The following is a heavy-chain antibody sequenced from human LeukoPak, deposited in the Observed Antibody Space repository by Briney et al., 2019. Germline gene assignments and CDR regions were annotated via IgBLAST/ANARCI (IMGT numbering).Heavy chain of an antibody. J-gene: IGHJ4*02. CDR3: ASPPVDTAMVTFDY. Sequence: GGSLRLSCAASGLTFSSYWMHWVRQAPGKGLVWVSRINSDGSSTSYADSVKGRFTISRDNAKNTLYLQMNSLRAEDTAVYYCASPPVDTAMVTFDYWGQGTLVTVSS. CDR1: GLTFSSYW. D-gene: IGHD5-18*01. CDR2: INSDGSST. V-gene: IGHV3-74*01.